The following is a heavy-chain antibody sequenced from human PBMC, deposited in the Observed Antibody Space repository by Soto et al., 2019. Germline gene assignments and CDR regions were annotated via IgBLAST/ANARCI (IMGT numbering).Heavy chain of an antibody. CDR2: ISSSSSYR. D-gene: IGHD2-15*01. CDR3: ARDLGVALATLTLDF. Sequence: GGSLRLSCAASGFTFSSYSMNWVRQAPGKGLEWVSSISSSSSYRFYADSVKGRFTISRDDAKNSLYLQMNSLRAEDTGVYYCARDLGVALATLTLDFWGQGTLVTVSS. V-gene: IGHV3-21*01. J-gene: IGHJ4*02. CDR1: GFTFSSYS.